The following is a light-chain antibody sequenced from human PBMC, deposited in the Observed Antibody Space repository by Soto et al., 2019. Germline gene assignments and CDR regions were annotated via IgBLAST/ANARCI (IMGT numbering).Light chain of an antibody. Sequence: DIQMTQSPSSVSASVGDRVTITCRASQGVSGWLAWYQQKPGKAPKLLIYSVSSLQSGVPARFSGSGSGTDIALTINSLQPDDFATYYCQQANGFPVAFGGGTRVEIK. J-gene: IGKJ4*01. CDR3: QQANGFPVA. V-gene: IGKV1-12*01. CDR2: SVS. CDR1: QGVSGW.